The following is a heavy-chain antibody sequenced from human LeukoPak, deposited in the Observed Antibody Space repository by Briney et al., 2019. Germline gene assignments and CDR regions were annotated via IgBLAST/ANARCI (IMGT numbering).Heavy chain of an antibody. Sequence: KPSETLSLTCAVSGDSISSGGSSWNWIRQSAGKGLERIGYIYHSGSTYYNPSLRSRLTISVDRSKNQFSLKLSSVTAADTAVYYCARGGSTSYREFLYNWLDPWGQGTLVTVSS. CDR3: ARGGSTSYREFLYNWLDP. CDR1: GDSISSGGSS. V-gene: IGHV4-30-2*06. J-gene: IGHJ5*02. D-gene: IGHD3-10*01. CDR2: IYHSGST.